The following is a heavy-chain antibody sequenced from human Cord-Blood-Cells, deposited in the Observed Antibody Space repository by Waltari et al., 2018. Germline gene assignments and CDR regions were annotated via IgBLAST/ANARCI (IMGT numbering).Heavy chain of an antibody. D-gene: IGHD6-13*01. CDR2: FYYSGIT. CDR1: GGSISSSSYY. CDR3: ARQGFKGSSSWPFDY. Sequence: QLQLQESGPGLVKPSETLSLTCTVSGGSISSSSYYWGWIRQPPGKGLEWIGSFYYSGITHYNPSLKSRVTISVDTSKTQFSLKLSSVTAADTAVYYCARQGFKGSSSWPFDYWGQGTLVTVSS. V-gene: IGHV4-39*01. J-gene: IGHJ4*02.